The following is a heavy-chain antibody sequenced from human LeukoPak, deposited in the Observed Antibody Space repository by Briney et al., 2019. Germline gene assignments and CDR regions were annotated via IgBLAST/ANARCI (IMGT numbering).Heavy chain of an antibody. CDR1: GFTFRNFA. J-gene: IGHJ4*02. Sequence: GSLRLSCAASGFTFRNFAMKWVRQAPGKGLEWVSAITATSLHIYYADSVKGRFTISRDNAKNSLYLQMNSLRAEDTALYHCARGRGGTSDYYPFYSDYWGQGTLVTVSS. CDR3: ARGRGGTSDYYPFYSDY. CDR2: ITATSLHI. V-gene: IGHV3-21*04. D-gene: IGHD3-3*01.